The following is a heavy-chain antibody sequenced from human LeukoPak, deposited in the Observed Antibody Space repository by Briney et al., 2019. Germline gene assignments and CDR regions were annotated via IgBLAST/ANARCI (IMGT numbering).Heavy chain of an antibody. CDR3: ARGGRYYYDSSGYYQYDY. Sequence: GASVTVSCKASGYTFTSYGISWVRQAPGQGLEWMGWISAYNGNTNYAQKLQGRVTMTTDTSTSTAYMELRSLRSDDTAVYYCARGGRYYYDSSGYYQYDYWGQGTLVTVSS. J-gene: IGHJ4*02. D-gene: IGHD3-22*01. CDR1: GYTFTSYG. CDR2: ISAYNGNT. V-gene: IGHV1-18*01.